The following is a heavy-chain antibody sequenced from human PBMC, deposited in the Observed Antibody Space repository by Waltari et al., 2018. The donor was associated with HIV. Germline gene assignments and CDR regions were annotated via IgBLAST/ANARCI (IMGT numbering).Heavy chain of an antibody. CDR2: INHSGST. CDR1: GGSFSGYY. J-gene: IGHJ6*02. D-gene: IGHD3-16*01. CDR3: ARGSRGNRKVNGMDV. Sequence: QVQLQQWGAGLLKPSETLSLTCAVYGGSFSGYYWSWIRQPPGKGLEWIGEINHSGSTNYNPSLKSRVTISVDTSKNQFSLKLSSVTAADTAVYYCARGSRGNRKVNGMDVWGQGTTVTVSS. V-gene: IGHV4-34*01.